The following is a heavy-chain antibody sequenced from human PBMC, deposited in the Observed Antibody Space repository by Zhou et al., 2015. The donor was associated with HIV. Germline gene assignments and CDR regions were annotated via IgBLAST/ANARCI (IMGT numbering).Heavy chain of an antibody. Sequence: VQLVESGGGVVQPGRSLRLSCAASGFTFGDYAMNWFRQAPGKGLEWVGFIRSKASGGTTEYAASVKGRFTISRDDSKTIAYLQMNSLKIEDTAVYYCARDVDVAAAAPFDYWGQGSLVTVSS. CDR2: IRSKASGGTT. V-gene: IGHV3-49*03. CDR1: GFTFGDYA. D-gene: IGHD6-13*01. J-gene: IGHJ4*02. CDR3: ARDVDVAAAAPFDY.